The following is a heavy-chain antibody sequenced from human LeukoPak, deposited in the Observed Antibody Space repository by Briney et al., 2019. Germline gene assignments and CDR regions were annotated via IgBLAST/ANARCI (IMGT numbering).Heavy chain of an antibody. CDR3: GRDGVVQAALSGRDV. Sequence: ASVKVSCKASGYTFTSYGISWARQAPGQGLEWMGWISAYNGNTNYAQKLQGRVTMTTDTSTSTAYMELRSLRSDDTAVYYCGRDGVVQAALSGRDVWGKGPRSPSPQ. CDR2: ISAYNGNT. J-gene: IGHJ6*04. CDR1: GYTFTSYG. D-gene: IGHD2-2*01. V-gene: IGHV1-18*01.